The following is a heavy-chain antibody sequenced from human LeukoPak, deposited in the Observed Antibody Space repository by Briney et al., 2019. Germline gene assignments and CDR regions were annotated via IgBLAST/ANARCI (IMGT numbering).Heavy chain of an antibody. J-gene: IGHJ6*02. CDR3: AKAQTHYYYGMDV. Sequence: GGSLRLPCAASGFIFSNYAMSWVRQAPEKGLEWVSSISGSGGSTYSADSVKGRFTISRDNSKNTLYLQMNSLRAEDTAVYYCAKAQTHYYYGMDVWGQGTTVTVSS. V-gene: IGHV3-23*01. CDR1: GFIFSNYA. CDR2: ISGSGGST.